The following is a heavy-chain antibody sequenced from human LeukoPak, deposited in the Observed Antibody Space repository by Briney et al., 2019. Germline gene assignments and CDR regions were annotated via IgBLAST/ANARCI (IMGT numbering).Heavy chain of an antibody. J-gene: IGHJ6*03. CDR1: GFTFSDYY. CDR2: IKHDGSEK. V-gene: IGHV3-7*01. Sequence: GGSLRLSCAASGFTFSDYYMSWIRQAPGKGLEWVANIKHDGSEKYYVDSVTGRFTVSRDNVKNSLYLQMNSLRADDTAIYYCARGGIRDYYYYYYMDVWGQGTAVTISS. D-gene: IGHD3-16*01. CDR3: ARGGIRDYYYYYYMDV.